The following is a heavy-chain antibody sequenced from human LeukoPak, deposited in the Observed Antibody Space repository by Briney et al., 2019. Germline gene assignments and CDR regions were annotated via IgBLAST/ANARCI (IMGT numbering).Heavy chain of an antibody. V-gene: IGHV3-23*01. CDR1: GFTFSRSA. CDR3: AKHYGGNSGDSALDI. D-gene: IGHD4-23*01. Sequence: GGSLRLSCAASGFTFSRSAMNWVRQAPGKGLEWVSAISGSGGSTYYADSVKGRFTISRDNSKNTLYLQMNSLRAEDTALYYCAKHYGGNSGDSALDIWGQGTMVTVSS. J-gene: IGHJ3*02. CDR2: ISGSGGST.